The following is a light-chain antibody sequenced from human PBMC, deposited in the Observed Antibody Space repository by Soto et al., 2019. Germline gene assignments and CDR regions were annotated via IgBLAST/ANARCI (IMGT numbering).Light chain of an antibody. J-gene: IGKJ1*01. Sequence: PGEIVTLSCRASQSVISIYLTWYQQKPGQAPRLLIYGASTRATSIPARFSGSGSGTDFTLTISGLEPEDFAVYYCQHFGNSLWTFGQGTKVDI. V-gene: IGKV3-20*01. CDR2: GAS. CDR1: QSVISIY. CDR3: QHFGNSLWT.